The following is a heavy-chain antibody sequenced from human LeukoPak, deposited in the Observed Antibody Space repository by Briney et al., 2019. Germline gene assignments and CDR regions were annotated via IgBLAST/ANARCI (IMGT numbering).Heavy chain of an antibody. CDR3: ARGPSGGNKLWMDY. J-gene: IGHJ4*02. CDR1: GLTLSSYE. CDR2: ISFSGSTI. Sequence: GGSLRLSCAASGLTLSSYEMNWVRQAPGKGLEWVSYISFSGSTIYYADSVKGRFTISRDNGKNSLYLQMNSLRAEDTAVYYCARGPSGGNKLWMDYWGQGTLVTVSS. D-gene: IGHD2-21*01. V-gene: IGHV3-48*03.